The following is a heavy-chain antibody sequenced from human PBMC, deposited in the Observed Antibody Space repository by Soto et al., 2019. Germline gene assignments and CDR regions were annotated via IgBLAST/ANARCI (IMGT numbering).Heavy chain of an antibody. J-gene: IGHJ4*02. CDR1: GGSISSSSYY. Sequence: SETLSLTCTLSGGSISSSSYYWGWIRQPPGKGLEWIGSVYHSGSNYNNPSLKSRVTISVDTSKNQFSLKLSSVTAADTAVYYCASRNPDEYYYDSSGYYSSYFDYWGQGTLVTVSS. D-gene: IGHD3-22*01. CDR2: VYHSGSN. CDR3: ASRNPDEYYYDSSGYYSSYFDY. V-gene: IGHV4-39*07.